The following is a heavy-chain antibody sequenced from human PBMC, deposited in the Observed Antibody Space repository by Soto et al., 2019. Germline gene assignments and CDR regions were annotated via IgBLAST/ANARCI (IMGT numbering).Heavy chain of an antibody. V-gene: IGHV4-4*02. J-gene: IGHJ4*02. CDR1: SASIISEQR. D-gene: IGHD6-19*01. CDR2: IHHSGST. Sequence: QMQLQESGPGLVKPSETLSLTCAVSSASIISEQRWSWVRQPPGKGLEWIGEIHHSGSTNNNPSLRSRVTMSVDKSKNQVSLNLNSVTAADTAVYYCARSFGWYAIDHWGQGNLVIVSS. CDR3: ARSFGWYAIDH.